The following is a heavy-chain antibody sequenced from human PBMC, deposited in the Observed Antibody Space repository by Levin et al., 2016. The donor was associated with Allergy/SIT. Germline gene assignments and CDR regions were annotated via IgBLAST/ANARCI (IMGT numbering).Heavy chain of an antibody. CDR1: GFPFDDYT. Sequence: GGSLRLSCAASGFPFDDYTMHWVRQVPGKGLEWVSVLSWDGGNSFYGDSVKGRFTVSRDNSQNTLFLRMNSLTIEDTALYHCARGGHTIYGVIGSLWGQGTHVTVSS. V-gene: IGHV3-43*01. J-gene: IGHJ4*02. CDR2: LSWDGGNS. D-gene: IGHD3-3*01. CDR3: ARGGHTIYGVIGSL.